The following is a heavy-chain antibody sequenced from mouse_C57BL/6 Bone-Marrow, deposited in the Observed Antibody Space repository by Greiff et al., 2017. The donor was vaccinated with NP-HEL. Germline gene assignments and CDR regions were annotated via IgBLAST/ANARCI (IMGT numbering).Heavy chain of an antibody. J-gene: IGHJ3*01. D-gene: IGHD1-1*01. CDR3: ARNAYYGRGYGFAY. CDR1: GYTFTTYW. V-gene: IGHV1-50*01. CDR2: IDPSDSYT. Sequence: VQLQQPGAELVKPGASVKLSCKASGYTFTTYWMQWVKQRPGQGLEWIGEIDPSDSYTNYNQKFKGKATLTVDTASSTAYMQLSSLTSEDSAVYYCARNAYYGRGYGFAYWGRGTLVTVSA.